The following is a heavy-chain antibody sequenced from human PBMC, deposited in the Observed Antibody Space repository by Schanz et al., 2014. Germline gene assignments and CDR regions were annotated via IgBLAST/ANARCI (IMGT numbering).Heavy chain of an antibody. D-gene: IGHD3-10*01. CDR1: GFNLRRYS. CDR2: SKNKAARYTT. Sequence: EVQLVESGGGLVKPGDYLRLSCATSGFNLRRYSMNWVRQAPGGGLEWVGRSKNKAARYTTEYAASVRGRFTISRDDSKNSLYLQMTSLKTEETAVYYCVVWFGGVRNSWGQGTLVTVSS. V-gene: IGHV3-72*01. J-gene: IGHJ4*02. CDR3: VVWFGGVRNS.